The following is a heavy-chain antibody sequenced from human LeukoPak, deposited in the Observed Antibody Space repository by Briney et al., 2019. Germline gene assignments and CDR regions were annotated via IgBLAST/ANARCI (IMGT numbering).Heavy chain of an antibody. Sequence: GGSLRLSCAASGFTFITYNMNWVRQAPGRGLEWVSSISSSSDYIYYVDSVKGRFTISRDNAKNSLYLQMHSLRAEDTAVYYCARGPTNGQAFDYWGQGTLVSVSS. D-gene: IGHD2-8*01. CDR1: GFTFITYN. CDR3: ARGPTNGQAFDY. V-gene: IGHV3-21*01. J-gene: IGHJ4*02. CDR2: ISSSSDYI.